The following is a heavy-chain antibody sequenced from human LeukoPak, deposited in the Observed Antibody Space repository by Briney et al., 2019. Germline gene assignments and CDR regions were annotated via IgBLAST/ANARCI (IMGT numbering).Heavy chain of an antibody. CDR3: ARDYVYGSGRLEVDY. V-gene: IGHV1-2*02. CDR1: GYTFTGYY. Sequence: ASVKVSCKASGYTFTGYYMHWVRQAPGQGLEWMGWINPNSGGTNYAQMFQGRVTMTKDTSISTAYMELSRLRSDDTAVYYCARDYVYGSGRLEVDYWGQGTLVTVSS. CDR2: INPNSGGT. D-gene: IGHD3-10*01. J-gene: IGHJ4*02.